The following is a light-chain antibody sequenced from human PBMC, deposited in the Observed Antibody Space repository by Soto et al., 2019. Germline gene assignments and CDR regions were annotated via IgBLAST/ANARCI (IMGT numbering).Light chain of an antibody. Sequence: QAVVTQPPSASGIPGQRVTISCSGSSSNIGSKTVNWYQQLPGTAPKVLIYTNDQRPSGVPDRFSGSKSGTSASLAISGLQSEDEADYYCAAWDNSLSGVVFGGGTQLTVL. V-gene: IGLV1-44*01. CDR3: AAWDNSLSGVV. CDR1: SSNIGSKT. CDR2: TND. J-gene: IGLJ2*01.